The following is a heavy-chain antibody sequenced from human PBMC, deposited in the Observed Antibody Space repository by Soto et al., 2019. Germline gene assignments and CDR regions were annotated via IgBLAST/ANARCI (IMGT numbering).Heavy chain of an antibody. D-gene: IGHD3-22*01. CDR2: ISWNSGSI. J-gene: IGHJ4*02. Sequence: GGSLRLSCAASGFTFDDYAMHWVRQAPGKGLEWVSGISWNSGSIGYADSVKGRFTISGDNAKNSLYLQMNSLRAEDTALYYCAKARTEYYYDSSGYLDYWGQGTLVTVSS. CDR1: GFTFDDYA. CDR3: AKARTEYYYDSSGYLDY. V-gene: IGHV3-9*01.